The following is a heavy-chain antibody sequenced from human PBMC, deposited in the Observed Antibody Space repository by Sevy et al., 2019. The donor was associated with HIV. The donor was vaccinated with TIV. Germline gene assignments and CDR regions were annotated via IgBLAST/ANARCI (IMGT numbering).Heavy chain of an antibody. J-gene: IGHJ4*02. V-gene: IGHV3-11*06. D-gene: IGHD6-13*01. Sequence: GGSLRLSCAASGFTFSDYYLSWIRQAPGKGLEWVSYISGTSRYINYADSLKGRFTISRDNAKNSLYLQMNSLKGEDTAVYYCARSSSSWDYFEYWGQRTLVTVSS. CDR1: GFTFSDYY. CDR3: ARSSSSWDYFEY. CDR2: ISGTSRYI.